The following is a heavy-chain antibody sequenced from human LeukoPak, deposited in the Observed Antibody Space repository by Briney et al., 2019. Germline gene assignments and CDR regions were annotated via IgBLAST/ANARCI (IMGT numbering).Heavy chain of an antibody. Sequence: GGSLRLSCAASGFTFSSYWMSWVRQAPGKGLEWVANVKQDGSDKYYVDSVKGRFTISRDNAKYSLYLQMNSLRAEDTAVYYCARDNTIFGVAHINHWGQGTLVTVSS. CDR2: VKQDGSDK. D-gene: IGHD3-3*01. CDR1: GFTFSSYW. V-gene: IGHV3-7*01. CDR3: ARDNTIFGVAHINH. J-gene: IGHJ5*02.